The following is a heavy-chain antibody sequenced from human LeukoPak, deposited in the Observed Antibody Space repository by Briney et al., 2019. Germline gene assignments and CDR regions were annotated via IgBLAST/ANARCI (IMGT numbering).Heavy chain of an antibody. CDR2: IIPIFGTA. J-gene: IGHJ3*02. CDR1: GGTFSSYA. Sequence: ASVKVSCKASGGTFSSYAISWVRQAPGQGLEWMGGIIPIFGTANYAQKFQGRVTITTDESTSTAYMELSSLRSEDTAVYYCAIETAQGFGELLGAFDIWAKGQWSPSLQ. V-gene: IGHV1-69*05. D-gene: IGHD3-10*01. CDR3: AIETAQGFGELLGAFDI.